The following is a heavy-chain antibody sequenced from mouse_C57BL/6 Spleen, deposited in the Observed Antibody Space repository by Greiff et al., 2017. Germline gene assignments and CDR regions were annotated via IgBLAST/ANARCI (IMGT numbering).Heavy chain of an antibody. CDR1: GYTFTEYT. Sequence: VKLVESGAELVKPGASVKLSCKASGYTFTEYTIHWVKQRSGQGLEWIGWFYPGSGSIKYNEKFKDKATLTADKSSSTVYIELSRLTSEDSAVYFCARHSLITTVPYYFDYWGQGTTLTVSS. J-gene: IGHJ2*01. CDR2: FYPGSGSI. V-gene: IGHV1-62-2*01. CDR3: ARHSLITTVPYYFDY. D-gene: IGHD1-1*01.